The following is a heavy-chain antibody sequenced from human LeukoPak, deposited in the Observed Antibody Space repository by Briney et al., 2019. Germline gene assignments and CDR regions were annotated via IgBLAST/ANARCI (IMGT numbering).Heavy chain of an antibody. CDR1: GFTFSSYS. J-gene: IGHJ4*02. V-gene: IGHV3-21*01. CDR3: ARTGYDSSGYYYVFDY. Sequence: PGGSLRLSCAASGFTFSSYSMNWVRQAPGKGLEWVSSISSSSSYIYYADSVKGRFTISRDNAKNSLYLQMNSLRAEDTAVYYCARTGYDSSGYYYVFDYWGQGTLVTVSS. CDR2: ISSSSSYI. D-gene: IGHD3-22*01.